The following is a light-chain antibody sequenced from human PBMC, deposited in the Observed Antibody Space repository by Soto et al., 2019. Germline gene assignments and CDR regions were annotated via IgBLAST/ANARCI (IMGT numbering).Light chain of an antibody. CDR3: QQRSNWPPVLT. Sequence: VVLTQSPATLSLSPGERATLSCRASQSVSSYLAWYQQKPGQAPRLLIYDASNRATGIPARFSGSGSGTDFTLTISSLEPEDFAVYYCQQRSNWPPVLTFGGGTKVDIK. CDR1: QSVSSY. V-gene: IGKV3-11*01. CDR2: DAS. J-gene: IGKJ4*01.